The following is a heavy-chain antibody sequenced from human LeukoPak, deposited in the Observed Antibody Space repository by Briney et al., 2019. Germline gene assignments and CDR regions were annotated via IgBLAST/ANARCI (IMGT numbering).Heavy chain of an antibody. Sequence: GSNKYYADSAKGRFTTSRDNSKNPLYLQMNTLRAEETAVYYCATVDSVAGNGYPYMDVWGQGPTVTVSS. CDR2: GSNK. CDR3: ATVDSVAGNGYPYMDV. D-gene: IGHD1-1*01. V-gene: IGHV3-30*01. J-gene: IGHJ6*03.